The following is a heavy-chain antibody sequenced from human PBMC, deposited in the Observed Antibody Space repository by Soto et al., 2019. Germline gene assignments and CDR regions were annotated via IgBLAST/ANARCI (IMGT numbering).Heavy chain of an antibody. CDR1: GGSISSGGYY. CDR2: IYYSGST. V-gene: IGHV4-31*03. CDR3: ARDLGKGLWFGELSSWFDP. Sequence: QVQLQESGPGLVKPSQTLSLTCTVSGGSISSGGYYWSWIRQHPGKGLEWIGYIYYSGSTYYNPSLKSRVTISVDTSKNQFSLKLSSVTAADTAVYYCARDLGKGLWFGELSSWFDPWGQGTLVTVSS. D-gene: IGHD3-10*01. J-gene: IGHJ5*02.